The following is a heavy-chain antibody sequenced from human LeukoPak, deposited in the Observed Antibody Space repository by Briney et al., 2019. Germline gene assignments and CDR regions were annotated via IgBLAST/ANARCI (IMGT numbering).Heavy chain of an antibody. D-gene: IGHD6-6*01. V-gene: IGHV3-30*18. CDR3: AKDPSIGGVDY. J-gene: IGHJ4*02. CDR2: ISYDGSNK. CDR1: GFTFSSYG. Sequence: GRPLRLSCAASGFTFSSYGMHWVRQAPGKGLEWVAVISYDGSNKYYADSVKGRFTISRDNSKNTLYLQMNSLGAEDTAVYYCAKDPSIGGVDYWGQGTLVTVSS.